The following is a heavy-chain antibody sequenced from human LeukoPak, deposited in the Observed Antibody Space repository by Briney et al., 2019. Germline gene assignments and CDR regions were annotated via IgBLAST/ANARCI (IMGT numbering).Heavy chain of an antibody. CDR3: ARGHCSSTGCYTRSQYFDY. V-gene: IGHV3-21*06. Sequence: GGSLRLSCAASGFTFSSSSMNWVRQAPGKGLEWVSSISSDSSYIYYADSVKGRFTISRDNAKNSLYLQMNGLRAEDTAVYYCARGHCSSTGCYTRSQYFDYWGQGTLVPVSS. J-gene: IGHJ4*02. D-gene: IGHD2-2*01. CDR2: ISSDSSYI. CDR1: GFTFSSSS.